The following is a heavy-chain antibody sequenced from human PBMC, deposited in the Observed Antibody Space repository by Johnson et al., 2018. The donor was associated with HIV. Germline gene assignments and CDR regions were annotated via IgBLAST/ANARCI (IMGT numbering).Heavy chain of an antibody. CDR2: ISGGEDDT. V-gene: IGHV3-23*04. CDR1: GFNFIDYA. J-gene: IGHJ3*02. CDR3: TTDLELAGLWFGELWDDAFDI. D-gene: IGHD3-10*01. Sequence: VHLVESGGGVVQPGGSLRLSCVASGFNFIDYAMIWVRQAPGKGLEWVSFISGGEDDTYYADSVKGRFTISRDNSKTTLYLQMNSLKTEDTAVYYCTTDLELAGLWFGELWDDAFDIWGQGTMVTVSS.